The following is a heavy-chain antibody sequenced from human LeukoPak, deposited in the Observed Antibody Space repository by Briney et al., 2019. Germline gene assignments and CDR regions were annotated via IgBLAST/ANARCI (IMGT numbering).Heavy chain of an antibody. V-gene: IGHV4-39*01. Sequence: SETLSLTCSVSGASISGGTYYWGWIRQPPGKGLEWIGSIYYTGSTYGNPSLKSRVTISVDTSKNQFSLKLSSVTAADTAVYYCARRGGSGRAFDYWGQGTLVTVSS. CDR3: ARRGGSGRAFDY. CDR1: GASISGGTYY. CDR2: IYYTGST. J-gene: IGHJ4*02. D-gene: IGHD1-26*01.